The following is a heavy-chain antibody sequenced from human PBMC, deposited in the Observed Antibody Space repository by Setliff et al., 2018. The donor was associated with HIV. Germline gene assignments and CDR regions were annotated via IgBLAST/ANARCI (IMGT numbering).Heavy chain of an antibody. J-gene: IGHJ6*03. CDR3: ARHPRHYNILTGYRYYYMDV. D-gene: IGHD3-9*01. CDR1: GVTISSSSYF. V-gene: IGHV4-39*01. Sequence: SETLSLTCAVSGVTISSSSYFWGWIRRPPGTGLDWIGSIYFSGSTYYNPSLESRVTISMDTSKNQFSLKLTSVTAADTAVYYCARHPRHYNILTGYRYYYMDVWGKGTTVTVSS. CDR2: IYFSGST.